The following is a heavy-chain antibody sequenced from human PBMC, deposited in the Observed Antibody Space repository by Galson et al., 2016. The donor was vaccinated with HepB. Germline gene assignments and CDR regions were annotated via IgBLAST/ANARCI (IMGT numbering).Heavy chain of an antibody. D-gene: IGHD3-3*01. J-gene: IGHJ5*02. CDR2: IIPIFGTA. Sequence: SVKVSCKASGGTFSNYAISWVRQAPGQGLEWMGGIIPIFGTASYAQKFQGRVTITADESTSTAYMERSSLRSEDTAVYYCARDGRITMFGVLSWFDPWGQGTLVTVSS. V-gene: IGHV1-69*13. CDR1: GGTFSNYA. CDR3: ARDGRITMFGVLSWFDP.